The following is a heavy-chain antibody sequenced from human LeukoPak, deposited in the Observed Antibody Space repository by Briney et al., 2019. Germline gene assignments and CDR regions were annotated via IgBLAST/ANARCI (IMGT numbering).Heavy chain of an antibody. CDR2: ISGSGGST. CDR1: GFTFSNYA. V-gene: IGHV3-23*01. D-gene: IGHD1-7*01. CDR3: AKSGPELPSYFYYSFDV. J-gene: IGHJ6*03. Sequence: GGSLRLSCAASGFTFSNYAMTGVRQAPGKGLEWVSAISGSGGSTYYADSVKGRFTISRDNSKNTLYLQMNSLRAEDQAVYYCAKSGPELPSYFYYSFDVWGKGTTVTVSS.